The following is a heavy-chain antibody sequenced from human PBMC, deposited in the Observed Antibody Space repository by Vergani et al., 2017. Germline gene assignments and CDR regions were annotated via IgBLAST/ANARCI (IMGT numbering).Heavy chain of an antibody. V-gene: IGHV3-23*01. J-gene: IGHJ6*03. Sequence: EVQLLESGGGLVQPGGSLRLSCAASGFTFSSYAMSWVRQAPGKGLEWVSAISGSGGSTYYADSVKGRFTISRDNSKNTLYLQMNSLRAEDTAVYYCAKDLSGARHYYYDMDVWGKGTTVTVSS. CDR1: GFTFSSYA. CDR2: ISGSGGST. D-gene: IGHD2/OR15-2a*01. CDR3: AKDLSGARHYYYDMDV.